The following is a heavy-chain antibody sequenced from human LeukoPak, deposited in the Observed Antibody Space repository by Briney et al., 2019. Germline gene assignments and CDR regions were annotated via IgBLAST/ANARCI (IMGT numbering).Heavy chain of an antibody. CDR2: TYYRSKWYN. CDR3: AREAFTERGVVDY. J-gene: IGHJ4*02. D-gene: IGHD3-10*01. CDR1: GDSVSSNS. Sequence: SQTLSLTCAIFGDSVSSNSWNWIRQSTSRGLEWLGRTYYRSKWYNDYAVSVKSRITINPDTSKNQFSLQLNSVTPEDTAVYYCAREAFTERGVVDYWGQGTLVTVSS. V-gene: IGHV6-1*01.